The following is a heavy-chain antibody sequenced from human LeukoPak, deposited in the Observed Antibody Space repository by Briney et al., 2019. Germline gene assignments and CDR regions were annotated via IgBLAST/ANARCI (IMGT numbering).Heavy chain of an antibody. Sequence: SETLSLTCTVSGGSISPYYWSGIRQPPGKGLEWLGYIYYSGSTEYKPSLTSRVAMSVDTSKNQFSLRLSSVTAADTAVYYCARSTGSTMFIDYWGQGTLVTVSS. D-gene: IGHD3-10*02. CDR1: GGSISPYY. CDR3: ARSTGSTMFIDY. CDR2: IYYSGST. V-gene: IGHV4-59*01. J-gene: IGHJ4*02.